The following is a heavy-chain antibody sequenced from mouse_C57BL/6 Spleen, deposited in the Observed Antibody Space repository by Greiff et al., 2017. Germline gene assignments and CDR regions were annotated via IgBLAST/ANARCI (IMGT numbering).Heavy chain of an antibody. Sequence: VQLQQSGPELVKPGASVKIPCKASGYTFTDYNMDWVKQSHGKSLEWIGDINPNNGGTIYNQKFKGKATLTVDKSSSTAYLELRSLTSEDTAVYYCARRDYDGYYGFDYWGQGTTLTVSS. CDR1: GYTFTDYN. V-gene: IGHV1-18*01. D-gene: IGHD2-3*01. CDR2: INPNNGGT. CDR3: ARRDYDGYYGFDY. J-gene: IGHJ2*01.